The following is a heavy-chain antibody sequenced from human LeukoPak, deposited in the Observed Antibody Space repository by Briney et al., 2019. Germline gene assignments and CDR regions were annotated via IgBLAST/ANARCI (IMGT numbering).Heavy chain of an antibody. CDR1: GFTVSSNY. V-gene: IGHV3-53*01. J-gene: IGHJ4*02. CDR2: IYSGGNT. CDR3: ARSLGVPYYFDY. Sequence: GGSLRLSCAASGFTVSSNYMNWVRQAPGKGLEWVSVIYSGGNTYYADSVKGRFTISRDNSKNTLYLQMISLRAEDTAVYYCARSLGVPYYFDYWGQGTLVTVSS. D-gene: IGHD3-10*01.